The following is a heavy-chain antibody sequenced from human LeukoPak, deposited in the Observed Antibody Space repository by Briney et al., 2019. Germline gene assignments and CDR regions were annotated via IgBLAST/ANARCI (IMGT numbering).Heavy chain of an antibody. D-gene: IGHD2-2*01. CDR3: ARAEDCSSTSCPRAFDI. CDR2: ISSSSSYI. Sequence: PGGSLRLSCAASGFTFSSYSMNWVRQAPGKGLEWVSSISSSSSYIYYADSVKGRFTISRDNAENTLYLQMNSLRAGDTAVYYCARAEDCSSTSCPRAFDIWGQGTMVTVSS. CDR1: GFTFSSYS. J-gene: IGHJ3*02. V-gene: IGHV3-21*01.